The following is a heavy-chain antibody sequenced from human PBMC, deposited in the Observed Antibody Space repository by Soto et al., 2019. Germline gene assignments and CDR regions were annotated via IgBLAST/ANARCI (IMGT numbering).Heavy chain of an antibody. V-gene: IGHV3-23*01. Sequence: GGSLRLSCAASGFNVGSFAVNWVRQAPGKGLEWVSGISVSDAFIYYADSVRGRFSISRDASENILYLQMNSLRVDDTALYYCTRETVAGITGLDYWGPGTLVTVS. D-gene: IGHD1-20*01. CDR2: ISVSDAFI. CDR1: GFNVGSFA. J-gene: IGHJ4*02. CDR3: TRETVAGITGLDY.